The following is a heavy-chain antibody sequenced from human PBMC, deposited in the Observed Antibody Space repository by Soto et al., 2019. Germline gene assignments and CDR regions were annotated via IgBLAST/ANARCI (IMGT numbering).Heavy chain of an antibody. V-gene: IGHV3-66*01. CDR1: GFTVSTKY. Sequence: GGSLRLSCAASGFTVSTKYMSWVRQAPGKGLEWVSVIYSGGSTFYADSVRGRFTISRDNSKNTLYLQMNSLRVEDTAVYYCAKDRSSTSCYAFDYWGQGSLVTVSS. CDR3: AKDRSSTSCYAFDY. J-gene: IGHJ4*02. CDR2: IYSGGST. D-gene: IGHD2-2*01.